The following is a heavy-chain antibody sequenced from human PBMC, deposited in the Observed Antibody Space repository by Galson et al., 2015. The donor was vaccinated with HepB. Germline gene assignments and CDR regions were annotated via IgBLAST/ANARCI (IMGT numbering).Heavy chain of an antibody. Sequence: SLRLSCAASGFTFSSYAMHWVRRAPGKGLEWEAVISYDGSNKYYEDSVKGRFTISRDNSKNTLYLQMNSLRAENTAVYYCARENIAAAGTHYYYYGMDVWGQGTTVTVSS. D-gene: IGHD6-13*01. CDR3: ARENIAAAGTHYYYYGMDV. J-gene: IGHJ6*02. CDR2: ISYDGSNK. CDR1: GFTFSSYA. V-gene: IGHV3-30*04.